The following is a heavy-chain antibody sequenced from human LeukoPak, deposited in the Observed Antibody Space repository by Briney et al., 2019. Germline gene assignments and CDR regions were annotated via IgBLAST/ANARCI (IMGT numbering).Heavy chain of an antibody. J-gene: IGHJ4*02. CDR1: GYTFTSYG. CDR3: ARDLPDSYGYPHYFDY. Sequence: GASVKVSCKASGYTFTSYGISWVRQAPGQGLEWMGIISPSGGSTTYAQRFQGRVTITADKSTSTAYMELSSLRSEDTAVYYCARDLPDSYGYPHYFDYWGQGTLVTVSS. CDR2: ISPSGGST. D-gene: IGHD5-18*01. V-gene: IGHV1-69*04.